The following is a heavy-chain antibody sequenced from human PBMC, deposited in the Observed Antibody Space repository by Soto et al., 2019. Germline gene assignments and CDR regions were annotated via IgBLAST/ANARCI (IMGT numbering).Heavy chain of an antibody. D-gene: IGHD3-3*02. CDR1: GGTFGNSA. CDR3: ARDKDRRQLGGNYCYARDD. Sequence: QVQLEQSGAEVKKPGSSVTVSCKASGGTFGNSAISWVRQAPGQGLEWMGGIIPIFRTPDYERKFQGRGTITAEKSTSTAYRQVTSLRSEDTAVYYGARDKDRRQLGGNYCYARDDWGQGTTVTVSS. CDR2: IIPIFRTP. J-gene: IGHJ6*02. V-gene: IGHV1-69*14.